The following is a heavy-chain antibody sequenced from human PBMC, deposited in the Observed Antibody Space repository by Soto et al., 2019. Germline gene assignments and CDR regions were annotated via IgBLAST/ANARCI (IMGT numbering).Heavy chain of an antibody. V-gene: IGHV4-39*01. Sequence: SSETLSLTCTVSGGSISSSSYYWGWIRQPPGKGLEWIGSIYYSGSTYYNPSLKSRVTISVDTSKNQFSLKLSSVTAADTAVYYCARSAELWFGTYYYYYGMDVWGQGTTVTVSS. J-gene: IGHJ6*02. CDR3: ARSAELWFGTYYYYYGMDV. D-gene: IGHD3-10*01. CDR1: GGSISSSSYY. CDR2: IYYSGST.